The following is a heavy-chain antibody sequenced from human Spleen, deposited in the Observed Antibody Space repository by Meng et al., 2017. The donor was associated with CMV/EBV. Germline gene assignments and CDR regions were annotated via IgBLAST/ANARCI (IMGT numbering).Heavy chain of an antibody. CDR1: GFTFSSYA. V-gene: IGHV3-30*04. J-gene: IGHJ4*02. CDR2: ISYDGSNK. D-gene: IGHD5-18*01. CDR3: ARADGYSYGLDY. Sequence: AASGFTFSSYAMHWVRQAPGKGLEWVAVISYDGSNKYYADSVKGRFTISRDNSKNTLYLQMNSLRAEDTAVYYCARADGYSYGLDYWGQGTLVTVSS.